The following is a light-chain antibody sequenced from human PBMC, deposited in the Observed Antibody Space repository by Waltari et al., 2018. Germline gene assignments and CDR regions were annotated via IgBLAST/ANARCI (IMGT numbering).Light chain of an antibody. CDR2: ASS. J-gene: IGKJ3*01. CDR1: QSISSY. Sequence: DIQMTQSPSSLSASVGDRVTIPCRARQSISSYLNWFQQKPGKAPKLLIYASSSLQSGVPSRFSGSGSETDFTLTISSLQPEDFATYYCQQSYSTPPFTFGPGTKVDIK. CDR3: QQSYSTPPFT. V-gene: IGKV1-39*01.